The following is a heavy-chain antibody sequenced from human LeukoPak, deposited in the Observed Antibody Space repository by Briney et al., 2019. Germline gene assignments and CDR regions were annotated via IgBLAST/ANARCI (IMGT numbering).Heavy chain of an antibody. D-gene: IGHD3-9*01. V-gene: IGHV1-2*02. J-gene: IGHJ4*02. CDR2: IHPNSGVT. Sequence: ASVKVSCKASGYTFTSYGISWVRQAPGQGLEWMGWIHPNSGVTNYAQRFQGRVTMARDTSISTVYMDLYGLTSDDTATYYCARDNDWGADFWGQGTLVTVSS. CDR1: GYTFTSYG. CDR3: ARDNDWGADF.